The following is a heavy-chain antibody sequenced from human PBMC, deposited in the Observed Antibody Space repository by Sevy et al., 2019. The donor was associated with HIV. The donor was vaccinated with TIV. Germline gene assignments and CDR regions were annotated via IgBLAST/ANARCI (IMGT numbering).Heavy chain of an antibody. CDR2: ISSSSSTI. CDR3: ARIWFGELSPSVYDAFDI. CDR1: GFTFSSYS. D-gene: IGHD3-10*01. Sequence: GGSLRLSCAASGFTFSSYSMNWVRQAPGKGLEWVSYISSSSSTIYYADSVKGRFTISRDNAKNSLYLQMNSLRDEDTAVYYCARIWFGELSPSVYDAFDIWGQGTMVTVSS. V-gene: IGHV3-48*02. J-gene: IGHJ3*02.